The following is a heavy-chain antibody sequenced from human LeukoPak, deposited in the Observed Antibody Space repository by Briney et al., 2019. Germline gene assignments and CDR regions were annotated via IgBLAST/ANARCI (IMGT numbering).Heavy chain of an antibody. V-gene: IGHV4-59*08. CDR1: GGSISSYY. CDR2: IYYSGST. CDR3: ARATYYYDSSGYYNDY. J-gene: IGHJ4*02. Sequence: PSETLSLTCTVSGGSISSYYWSWIRQPPGKGLEWIGYIYYSGSTNYNPSLKSRVTISVDTSKNQFSLKLSSVTAADTAVYYCARATYYYDSSGYYNDYWGQGTLVTVSS. D-gene: IGHD3-22*01.